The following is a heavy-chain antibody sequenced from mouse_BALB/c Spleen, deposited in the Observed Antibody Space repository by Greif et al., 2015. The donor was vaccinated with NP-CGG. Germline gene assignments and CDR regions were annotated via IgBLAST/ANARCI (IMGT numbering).Heavy chain of an antibody. Sequence: LVKTGASVKISCKASGYSFTGYYMHWVKQSHGKSLEWVGYISCYNGATSYNQKFKGKATFTVDTSSSTAYMQFNSLTSEDSAVYYCASLLRGDAMDYWGQGTSVTVSS. V-gene: IGHV1S34*01. CDR1: GYSFTGYY. CDR2: ISCYNGAT. CDR3: ASLLRGDAMDY. J-gene: IGHJ4*01.